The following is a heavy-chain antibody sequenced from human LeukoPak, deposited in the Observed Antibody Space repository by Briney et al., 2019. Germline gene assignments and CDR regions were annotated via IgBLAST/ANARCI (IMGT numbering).Heavy chain of an antibody. V-gene: IGHV3-30*02. J-gene: IGHJ4*02. CDR2: IRYDGSNK. CDR1: GFTFSSYG. Sequence: PGGSLRLSCAASGFTFSSYGMHWVRQAPGKGLECVAFIRYDGSNKYYADSVKGRFTISRDNSKNTLYLQMNSLRAEDTAVYYCVRRKTGPSVAATRVLGYWGQGTLVTVSS. CDR3: VRRKTGPSVAATRVLGY. D-gene: IGHD2-15*01.